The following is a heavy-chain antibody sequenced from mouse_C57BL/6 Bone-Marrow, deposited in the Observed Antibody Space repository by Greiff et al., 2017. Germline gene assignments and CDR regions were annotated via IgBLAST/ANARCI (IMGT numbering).Heavy chain of an antibody. D-gene: IGHD1-1*01. V-gene: IGHV1-55*01. CDR2: IYPGSGST. CDR1: GYTFTSYW. J-gene: IGHJ2*01. CDR3: ARDYYGSSPYYFDY. Sequence: VQLLQPGAELVKPGASVKMSCKASGYTFTSYWITWVKQRPGQGLEWIGDIYPGSGSTNYNDKFKSKATLTVDTSSSTAYMQLSSLTSEDSAVYYCARDYYGSSPYYFDYWGQGTTLTVSS.